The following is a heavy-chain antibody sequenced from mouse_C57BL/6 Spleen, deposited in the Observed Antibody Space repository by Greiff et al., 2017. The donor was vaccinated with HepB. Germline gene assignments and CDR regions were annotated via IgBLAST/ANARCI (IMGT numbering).Heavy chain of an antibody. V-gene: IGHV1-50*01. CDR1: GYTFTSYW. CDR3: AREMDSSGLYAMDY. D-gene: IGHD3-2*02. J-gene: IGHJ4*01. CDR2: IDPSDSYT. Sequence: QVQLQQPGAELVKPGASVKLSCKASGYTFTSYWMQWVKQRPGQGLKWIGEIDPSDSYTNYNQKFKGKATLTVDTSSSTAYMQLSSLTSEDSAVYYCAREMDSSGLYAMDYWGQGTSVTVSS.